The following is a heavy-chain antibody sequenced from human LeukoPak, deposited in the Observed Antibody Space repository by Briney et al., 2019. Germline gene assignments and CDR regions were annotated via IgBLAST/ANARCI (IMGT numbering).Heavy chain of an antibody. CDR3: TRATSVVVPAADHYYYGMDV. J-gene: IGHJ6*02. V-gene: IGHV1-2*02. CDR2: INPNSGGT. D-gene: IGHD2-2*01. Sequence: PLASVKVSCKASGYTFTGYYMHWVRQAPGQGLEWMGWINPNSGGTDYAQKFQGRVTMTRDTSLSTAYMELSRLRSDDTAVYYCTRATSVVVPAADHYYYGMDVWGQGTTVTVSS. CDR1: GYTFTGYY.